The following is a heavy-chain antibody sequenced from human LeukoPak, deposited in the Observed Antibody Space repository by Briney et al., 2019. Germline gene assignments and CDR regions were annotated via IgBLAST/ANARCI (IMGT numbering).Heavy chain of an antibody. J-gene: IGHJ3*01. D-gene: IGHD3-10*01. CDR2: INNDGDST. CDR1: GFSFNSYA. Sequence: PGGSLRLSCAASGFSFNSYAMSWVRQAPGKGLEWVSAINNDGDSTYSADSVKGRFTVSRDNSKNTLYLQMNSLRVEDTAVYYCAREGMVRGVPDAFDLWGQGTMVTVSS. CDR3: AREGMVRGVPDAFDL. V-gene: IGHV3-23*01.